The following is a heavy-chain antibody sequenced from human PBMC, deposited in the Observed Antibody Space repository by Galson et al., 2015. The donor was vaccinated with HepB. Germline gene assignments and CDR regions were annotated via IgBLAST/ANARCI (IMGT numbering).Heavy chain of an antibody. Sequence: QSGAEVKKPGESLKISCKGSGYSFNNYWVGWVRQMPGKGLEWMGVIYPGDSDTRYSPSFQGRVTISADKSISTAYLHWSSLKASDTAMYYCARRGKWYSADNWGSDYWGQGTLLTVSS. CDR1: GYSFNNYW. J-gene: IGHJ4*02. CDR2: IYPGDSDT. V-gene: IGHV5-51*03. CDR3: ARRGKWYSADNWGSDY. D-gene: IGHD3-16*01.